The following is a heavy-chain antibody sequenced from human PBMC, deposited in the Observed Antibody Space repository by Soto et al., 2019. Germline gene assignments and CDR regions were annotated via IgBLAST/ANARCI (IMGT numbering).Heavy chain of an antibody. CDR2: IYWDDDK. CDR1: GFSLSTSGVG. Sequence: QITLKESGPPLVKPTQTLTLTCTFSGFSLSTSGVGVGWIRQPPGKALEWLALIYWDDDKRYSPSLKSRLTITKDTSKNQVVLTMTNMDPVDTATYCCAHRKYFDWFFDYWGQGTLVTVSS. J-gene: IGHJ4*02. CDR3: AHRKYFDWFFDY. V-gene: IGHV2-5*02. D-gene: IGHD3-9*01.